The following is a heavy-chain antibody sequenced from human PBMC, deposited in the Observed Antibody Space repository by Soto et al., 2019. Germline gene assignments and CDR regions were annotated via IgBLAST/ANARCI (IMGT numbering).Heavy chain of an antibody. CDR1: GFTFSSYW. CDR3: VRGGYMYACDI. Sequence: EVQLVESGGGLVQPGGSLRLSCAASGFTFSSYWMYWVRQAPGKGLEWVSHMNNDGSYTIYAESVKGRFTFSRDNAKKTLYLQMNSLRAEDTAVYYWVRGGYMYACDIWGQGTMVTVS. J-gene: IGHJ3*02. V-gene: IGHV3-74*01. CDR2: MNNDGSYT. D-gene: IGHD6-13*01.